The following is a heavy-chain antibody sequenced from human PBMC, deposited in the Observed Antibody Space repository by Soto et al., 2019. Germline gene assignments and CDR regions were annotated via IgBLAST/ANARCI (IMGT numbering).Heavy chain of an antibody. Sequence: PGGSLRLSCAASGFTFSSYAMHWVRQAPGKGLEWVAVISYDGSNKYYADSVKGRFTISRDNSKNTLYLQMNSLRAEDTAVYYCASGPKNYDFWSGAASFDIWGQGTMVTVSS. CDR2: ISYDGSNK. CDR1: GFTFSSYA. J-gene: IGHJ3*02. D-gene: IGHD3-3*01. V-gene: IGHV3-30-3*01. CDR3: ASGPKNYDFWSGAASFDI.